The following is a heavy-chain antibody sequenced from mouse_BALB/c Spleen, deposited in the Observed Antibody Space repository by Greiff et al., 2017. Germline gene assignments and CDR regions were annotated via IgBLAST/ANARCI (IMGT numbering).Heavy chain of an antibody. D-gene: IGHD2-1*01. J-gene: IGHJ4*01. V-gene: IGHV3-8*02. CDR3: ARWHYGNYNYAMDY. CDR2: ISYSGST. CDR1: GDSITSGY. Sequence: EVKLMESGPSLVKPSQTLSLTCSVTGDSITSGYWNWIRKFPGNKLEYMGYISYSGSTYYNPSLKSRISITRDTSKNQYYLQLNSVTTEDTATYYCARWHYGNYNYAMDYWGQGTSVTVSS.